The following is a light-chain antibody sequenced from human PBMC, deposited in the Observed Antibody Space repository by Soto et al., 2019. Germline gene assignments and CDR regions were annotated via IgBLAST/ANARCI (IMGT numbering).Light chain of an antibody. J-gene: IGLJ2*01. V-gene: IGLV2-11*01. CDR3: CSYAGTYTVV. Sequence: QSALTQPRSVSGSTGQSVTISCTGTSSDVGGYNYVSWYQQHPSKAPKLMIYDVSKRPSGVPDRFSGSKSGNTASLTISGLQAEDEADYYCCSYAGTYTVVFGGGTNVTVL. CDR1: SSDVGGYNY. CDR2: DVS.